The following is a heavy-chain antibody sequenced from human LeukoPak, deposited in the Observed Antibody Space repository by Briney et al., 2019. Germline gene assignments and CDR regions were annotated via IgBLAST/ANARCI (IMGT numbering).Heavy chain of an antibody. J-gene: IGHJ4*02. V-gene: IGHV3-30-3*01. CDR2: ISYDGNSK. CDR1: GFTFSTYT. D-gene: IGHD1-26*01. CDR3: ARNEFEWELLSPFDQ. Sequence: PGGSLRLSCAASGFTFSTYTVHWVRQAPGKGLEYVGLISYDGNSKYYADSVKGRFTISRDNPKNTLDLQMNSLRVEDTAVYYCARNEFEWELLSPFDQWGQGTLVTVSS.